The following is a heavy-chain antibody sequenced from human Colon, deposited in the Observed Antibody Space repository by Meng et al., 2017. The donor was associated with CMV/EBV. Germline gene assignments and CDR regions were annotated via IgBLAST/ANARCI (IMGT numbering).Heavy chain of an antibody. J-gene: IGHJ1*01. V-gene: IGHV2-5*01. CDR1: FSLTTHGVG. Sequence: FSLTTHGVGVGWIRQPPGKALEWLALIYWNDDTRYSPSLKSRLTIIKDTSKNHVVLTMTNMDLVDTATYYCAPRDIKYQLAEYFQNWGQGTLVTVSS. CDR2: IYWNDDT. CDR3: APRDIKYQLAEYFQN. D-gene: IGHD2-2*01.